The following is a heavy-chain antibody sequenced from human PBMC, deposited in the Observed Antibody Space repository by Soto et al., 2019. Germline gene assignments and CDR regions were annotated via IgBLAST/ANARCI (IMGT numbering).Heavy chain of an antibody. CDR2: INPNSGGT. CDR3: ARDPIGGGAPYYLDY. CDR1: GYTFTGDW. J-gene: IGHJ4*02. V-gene: IGHV1-2*02. D-gene: IGHD3-16*01. Sequence: QVQLVQSGAEVKKPGASMKVSCKASGYTFTGDWLHWVRQAPGQGLEWMGWINPNSGGTNYAQKFQGGVTMTRDTSISTAYMELSSLRSDDTAVYYCARDPIGGGAPYYLDYWGQGTLVTVSS.